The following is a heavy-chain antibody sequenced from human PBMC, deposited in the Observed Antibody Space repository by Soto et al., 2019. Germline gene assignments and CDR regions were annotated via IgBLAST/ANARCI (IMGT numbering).Heavy chain of an antibody. V-gene: IGHV3-33*01. J-gene: IGHJ6*02. CDR2: IWYDGSNK. CDR1: GFTFSSYG. CDR3: ARDKPNYGARGYYYYGMDV. Sequence: GGSLRLSCAASGFTFSSYGMHWVRQAPGKGLEWVAVIWYDGSNKYYADSVKGRFTISRDNSKNTLYLQMNSLRAEDTAVYYCARDKPNYGARGYYYYGMDVWGQGTTVTVSS. D-gene: IGHD4-17*01.